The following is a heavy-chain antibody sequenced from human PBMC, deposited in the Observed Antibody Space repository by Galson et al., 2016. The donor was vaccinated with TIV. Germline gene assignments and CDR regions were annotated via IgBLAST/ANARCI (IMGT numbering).Heavy chain of an antibody. J-gene: IGHJ4*02. D-gene: IGHD2-21*02. CDR2: TIPIFGTA. Sequence: SVKVSCKASGGIFSNYGINWVRQAPGQGLEWMGGTIPIFGTAIYAQKFQGRVTITADRSTTTVYMELSSLRSEDTAMYYCATFAACGGDCYYFDYWGQGTLVTVSS. V-gene: IGHV1-69*06. CDR3: ATFAACGGDCYYFDY. CDR1: GGIFSNYG.